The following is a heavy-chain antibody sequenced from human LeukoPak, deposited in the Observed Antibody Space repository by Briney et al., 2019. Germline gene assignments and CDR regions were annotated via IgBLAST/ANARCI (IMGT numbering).Heavy chain of an antibody. V-gene: IGHV1-18*01. CDR2: IGPYTGKT. CDR3: ASCHCTNGVCYGECEYFQE. J-gene: IGHJ1*01. CDR1: GYTFTNYA. D-gene: IGHD2-8*01. Sequence: GASVKVSCKTSGYTFTNYAMNWVRQAPGQGLEWMGWIGPYTGKTNCAQKFQGRVTMTTDTSTTTAYMELRSLRSDDTAVYYCASCHCTNGVCYGECEYFQEWGQGTLVTVSS.